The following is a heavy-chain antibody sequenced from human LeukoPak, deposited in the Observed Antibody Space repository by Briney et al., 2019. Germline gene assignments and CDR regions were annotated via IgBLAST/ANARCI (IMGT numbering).Heavy chain of an antibody. CDR1: GGSISSSSYY. J-gene: IGHJ4*02. V-gene: IGHV4-39*01. Sequence: SETLSLTCTVSGGSISSSSYYWGWIRQPPGKGLEWIGSIYYSGSTYYNPSLKSRVTISVDTSKNQFSLKLSSVTAADTAVYYCARVRSSSWYPRAAQFDYWGQGTLVTVSS. CDR3: ARVRSSSWYPRAAQFDY. CDR2: IYYSGST. D-gene: IGHD6-13*01.